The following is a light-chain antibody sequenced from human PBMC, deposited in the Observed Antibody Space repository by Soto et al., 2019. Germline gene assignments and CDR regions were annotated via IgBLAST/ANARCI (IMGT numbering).Light chain of an antibody. CDR2: SAS. CDR1: QTISTY. CDR3: QQNYNIPRT. V-gene: IGKV1-39*01. Sequence: DIQMTQSPSSLSAYVGDRVIITCRASQTISTYVNWYQQKPGKAPKHLIYSASTLQSGVPSRFSGSGSGTDFTLTISSLQPEDFATYYCQQNYNIPRTFGQGTKVDIK. J-gene: IGKJ1*01.